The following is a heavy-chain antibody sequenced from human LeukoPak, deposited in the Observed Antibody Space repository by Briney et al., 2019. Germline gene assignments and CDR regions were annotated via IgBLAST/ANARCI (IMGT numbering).Heavy chain of an antibody. CDR3: ARDHGPDWWGSFDF. Sequence: ASLKVSCKASGYTFTGHYIHWVRQAPGQGLEWMGWINPNSGGTNYQQKFQDRVTMTRATSSSTVYMELSRLRSDDTAVYYCARDHGPDWWGSFDFWGQGTLVTVSS. CDR2: INPNSGGT. J-gene: IGHJ4*02. CDR1: GYTFTGHY. D-gene: IGHD3-16*01. V-gene: IGHV1-2*02.